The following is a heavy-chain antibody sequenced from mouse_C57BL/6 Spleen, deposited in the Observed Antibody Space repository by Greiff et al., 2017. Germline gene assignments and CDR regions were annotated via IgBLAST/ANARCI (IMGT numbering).Heavy chain of an antibody. V-gene: IGHV1-50*01. CDR3: ARGYYYGSSRDWYFDV. J-gene: IGHJ1*03. Sequence: QVQLQQPGAELVKPGASVKLSCKASGYTFTSYWMQWVKQRPGQGLEWIGEIDPSDSYTNYNQKFKGKATLTVDTSSSTAYMQLSSLTSEDSAVYYCARGYYYGSSRDWYFDVWGTGTTVTVSS. D-gene: IGHD1-1*01. CDR2: IDPSDSYT. CDR1: GYTFTSYW.